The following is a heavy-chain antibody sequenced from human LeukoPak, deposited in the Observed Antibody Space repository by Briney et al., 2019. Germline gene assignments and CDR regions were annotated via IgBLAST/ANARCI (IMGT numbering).Heavy chain of an antibody. V-gene: IGHV3-7*01. CDR3: ARDVEAFDI. J-gene: IGHJ3*02. D-gene: IGHD1-1*01. Sequence: GGSLRLSCAASGFTFSSYWMSWVRQAPGKGLEWVANIKQDGSERSYVDSVKGRFTISRDNAKNSLYLQMNSLRVEDTAVYYCARDVEAFDIWGQGTMVTVSS. CDR1: GFTFSSYW. CDR2: IKQDGSER.